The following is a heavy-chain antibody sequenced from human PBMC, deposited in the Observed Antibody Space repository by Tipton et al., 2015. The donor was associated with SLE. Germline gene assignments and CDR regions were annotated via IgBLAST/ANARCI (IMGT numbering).Heavy chain of an antibody. Sequence: TLSLTCTVSGGSVSSPIDYWSWIRQSPGKGLEWIGSIYDRGSTNYNPSLKTRVNISVDTSRNQLSLRLSSVTAADTAMYYCAREQDHGGGLDYWGQGTLVTVSS. CDR1: GGSVSSPIDY. CDR2: IYDRGST. V-gene: IGHV4-61*01. CDR3: AREQDHGGGLDY. D-gene: IGHD3-16*01. J-gene: IGHJ4*02.